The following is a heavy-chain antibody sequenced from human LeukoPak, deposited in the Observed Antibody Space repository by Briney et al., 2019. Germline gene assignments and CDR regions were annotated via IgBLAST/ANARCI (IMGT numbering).Heavy chain of an antibody. V-gene: IGHV4-59*01. CDR1: GGSISSYY. CDR2: IHYSGST. Sequence: SETLSLTCTVSGGSISSYYWSWIRQPPGKGLEWIGYIHYSGSTNYNPSLKSRVTISVDTSKNQFSLKLSSVTAADTAVYYCARLYDILTGSYYMDVWGKGTTVTVSS. J-gene: IGHJ6*03. D-gene: IGHD3-9*01. CDR3: ARLYDILTGSYYMDV.